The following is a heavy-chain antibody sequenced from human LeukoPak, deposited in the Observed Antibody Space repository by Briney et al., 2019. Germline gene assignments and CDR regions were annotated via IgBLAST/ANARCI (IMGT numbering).Heavy chain of an antibody. CDR3: ARETNYDILTGYPSSWPYGMDV. Sequence: PSETLSLTCTVSGGSISSHYWSWIRQPAGKGLEWIGRIYTSGSTNYNPSLKSRVTMSVDTSKNQFSLKLSSVTAADTAVYYCARETNYDILTGYPSSWPYGMDVWGQGTTVTVSS. CDR2: IYTSGST. CDR1: GGSISSHY. D-gene: IGHD3-9*01. J-gene: IGHJ6*02. V-gene: IGHV4-4*07.